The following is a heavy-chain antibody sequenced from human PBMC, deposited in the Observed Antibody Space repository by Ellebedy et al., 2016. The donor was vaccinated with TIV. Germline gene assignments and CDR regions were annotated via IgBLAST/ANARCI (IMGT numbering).Heavy chain of an antibody. Sequence: MPSETLSLTCTVSGDSISYTYWSWIRQSAEKGLECIGRIHAGGRTNYNPSLKSRVTMSVDTSKNQFSLKLRSVTAADTAVYYCARDRRGFGGIIGHGFAPWGQGTLVTVSS. CDR3: ARDRRGFGGIIGHGFAP. V-gene: IGHV4-4*07. J-gene: IGHJ5*02. CDR1: GDSISYTY. D-gene: IGHD3-16*02. CDR2: IHAGGRT.